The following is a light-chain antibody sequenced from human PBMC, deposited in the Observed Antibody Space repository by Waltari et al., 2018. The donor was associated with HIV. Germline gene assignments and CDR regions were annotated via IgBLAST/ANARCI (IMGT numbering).Light chain of an antibody. J-gene: IGKJ1*01. V-gene: IGKV4-1*01. Sequence: DIVMTQSPDSLAVSLVERATINCKSSQSVLYSSNNKNYLAWYQQKPGQPPKLLIYWASTRESGVPDRFSGSGSGTDFTLTISSLQAEDVAVYYCQQYSSTPRTFGQGTKVEIK. CDR2: WAS. CDR1: QSVLYSSNNKNY. CDR3: QQYSSTPRT.